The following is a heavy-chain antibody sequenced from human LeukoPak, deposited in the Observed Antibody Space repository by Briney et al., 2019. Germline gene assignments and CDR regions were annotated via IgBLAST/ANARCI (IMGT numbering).Heavy chain of an antibody. J-gene: IGHJ4*02. CDR3: ARENSVAGRTIDY. CDR1: GYNFTSYY. D-gene: IGHD6-19*01. Sequence: EASVKVSCKASGYNFTSYYMHWVRQAPGQGLEWMGIINPSGGTTSYAQKFQGRVTMTRDTSTSTVYMELSSLRSDDTAVYYCARENSVAGRTIDYWGQGTLVTVSS. V-gene: IGHV1-46*01. CDR2: INPSGGTT.